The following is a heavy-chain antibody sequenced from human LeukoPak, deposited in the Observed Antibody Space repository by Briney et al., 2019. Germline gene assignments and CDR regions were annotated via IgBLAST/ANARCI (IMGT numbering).Heavy chain of an antibody. CDR3: VRETSADDYDSSGSSTGGFDY. V-gene: IGHV4-38-2*02. CDR2: IYHSGST. J-gene: IGHJ4*02. D-gene: IGHD3-22*01. CDR1: GYSISSGYY. Sequence: SETLSLTCTVSGYSISSGYYWGWIRQPPGKGLEWFGSIYHSGSTYYNPSLKSRVTISVDTSKNQFSLKLSSVTAADTAVYYCVRETSADDYDSSGSSTGGFDYWGQGTLVTVSS.